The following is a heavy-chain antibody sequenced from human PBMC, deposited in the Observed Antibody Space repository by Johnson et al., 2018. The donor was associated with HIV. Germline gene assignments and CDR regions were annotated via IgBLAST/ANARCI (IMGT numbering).Heavy chain of an antibody. D-gene: IGHD6-6*01. J-gene: IGHJ3*02. CDR1: GFTVSSNY. CDR3: ARDGRGEQLVDQGDAFDI. Sequence: MQLVESGGGLVQPGGSLRLSCAASGFTVSSNYMSWVRQAPGKGLEWVSGINWNGGSTAYGDSVKGRFTISRDNAKNSLYLQMNSLRAEDTALYFCARDGRGEQLVDQGDAFDIWGQGTMVTVSS. V-gene: IGHV3-20*04. CDR2: INWNGGST.